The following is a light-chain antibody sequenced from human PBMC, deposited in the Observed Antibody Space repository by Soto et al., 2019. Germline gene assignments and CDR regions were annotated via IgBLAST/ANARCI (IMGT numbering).Light chain of an antibody. J-gene: IGLJ3*02. CDR3: ETWDSNIHWV. V-gene: IGLV4-60*02. CDR1: SGHSSYI. Sequence: QSVLTQSSSASASLGSSVKLTCTLSSGHSSYIIAWHQQQPGKAPRYLMKLEGSGSYNKGSGVPDRFSGSGSGADRYLTISNLQFEDEADYYCETWDSNIHWVFGGGTKVTVL. CDR2: LEGSGSY.